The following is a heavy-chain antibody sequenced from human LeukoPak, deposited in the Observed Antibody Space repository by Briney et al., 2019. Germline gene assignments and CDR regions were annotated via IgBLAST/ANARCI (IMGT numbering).Heavy chain of an antibody. J-gene: IGHJ4*02. CDR1: GYTFTSYG. CDR3: ARSLAPRHWKDFDY. D-gene: IGHD1-1*01. Sequence: GASVKVSCKASGYTFTSYGISWVRQAPGQGLEWMGWISAYNGNTNYAQKLQGRVTMTTDTSTSTAYMELRSLRSDDTAVYYCARSLAPRHWKDFDYWGQGTLVTVSS. V-gene: IGHV1-18*01. CDR2: ISAYNGNT.